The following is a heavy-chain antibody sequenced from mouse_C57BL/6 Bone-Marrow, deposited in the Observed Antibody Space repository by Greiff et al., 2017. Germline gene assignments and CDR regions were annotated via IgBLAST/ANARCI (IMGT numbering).Heavy chain of an antibody. CDR1: GYTFTSYW. D-gene: IGHD2-1*01. V-gene: IGHV1-55*01. J-gene: IGHJ4*01. CDR2: IYPGSGST. CDR3: AREDFYYGNYVKKWYYAMDY. Sequence: QVQLKQPGAELVKPGASVKMSCKASGYTFTSYWITWVKQRPGQGLEWIGDIYPGSGSTNYNEKFKSKATLPVDTSSSTAYMQLSSLTSEDSAVYYCAREDFYYGNYVKKWYYAMDYWGQGTSVTVSS.